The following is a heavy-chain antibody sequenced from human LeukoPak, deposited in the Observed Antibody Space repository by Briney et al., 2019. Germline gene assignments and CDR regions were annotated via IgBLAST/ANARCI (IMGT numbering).Heavy chain of an antibody. J-gene: IGHJ6*02. CDR2: FDPEDGET. CDR3: ATDRRSGIAHSTYYYYYGMDV. CDR1: GYTLTELS. D-gene: IGHD6-13*01. V-gene: IGHV1-24*01. Sequence: ASVKVSCKVSGYTLTELSMHWVRQAPGKGLEWMGGFDPEDGETIYAQKFQGRVTMTEDTSTDTAYMELSSLRSEDTAVYYCATDRRSGIAHSTYYYYYGMDVWGQGTTVTASS.